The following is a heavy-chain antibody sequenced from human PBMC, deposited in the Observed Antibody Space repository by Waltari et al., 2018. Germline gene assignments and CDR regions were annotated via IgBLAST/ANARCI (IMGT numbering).Heavy chain of an antibody. D-gene: IGHD3-3*01. CDR3: ARGAEVRSYYYYYYMDV. Sequence: QVQLQQWGAGLLKPSETLSLTCAVYGGSFSGYYWSWIRQPPGKGLEWIGEINHSGSTNYNPSLKSRVTISVDTSKNQVSLKLSSVTAADTAVYYCARGAEVRSYYYYYYMDVWGKGTTVTVSS. J-gene: IGHJ6*03. V-gene: IGHV4-34*01. CDR2: INHSGST. CDR1: GGSFSGYY.